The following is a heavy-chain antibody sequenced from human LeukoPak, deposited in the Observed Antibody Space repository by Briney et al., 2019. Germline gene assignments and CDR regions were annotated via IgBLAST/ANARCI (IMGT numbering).Heavy chain of an antibody. Sequence: GESLKISRKGSGYSFTSYWIGWVRQMPGKGLEWMGIIYPGDSDTRYSPSFQGQVTISADKSISTAYLQWSSLKASDTAMYYCARQGGDRYMWGNYYFDYWGQGTLVTVSS. J-gene: IGHJ4*02. CDR3: ARQGGDRYMWGNYYFDY. CDR1: GYSFTSYW. D-gene: IGHD2-21*02. V-gene: IGHV5-51*01. CDR2: IYPGDSDT.